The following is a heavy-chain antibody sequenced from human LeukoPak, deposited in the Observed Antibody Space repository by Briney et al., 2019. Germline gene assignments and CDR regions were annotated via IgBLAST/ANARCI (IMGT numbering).Heavy chain of an antibody. V-gene: IGHV3-48*03. Sequence: GGSLRLSCAASGFTLSSYEMNWVRQAPGKGLEWVSYISSSGSTIYYADSVKGRFTISRDNAKNSLYLQMNSLRAEDTAVYYCAAVGYCSITSCYVGYFDYWGQGTLVTVSS. CDR3: AAVGYCSITSCYVGYFDY. J-gene: IGHJ4*02. D-gene: IGHD2-2*01. CDR1: GFTLSSYE. CDR2: ISSSGSTI.